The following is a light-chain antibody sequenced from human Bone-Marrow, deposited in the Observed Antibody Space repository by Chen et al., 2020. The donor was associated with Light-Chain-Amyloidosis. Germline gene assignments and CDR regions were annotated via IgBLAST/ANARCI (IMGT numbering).Light chain of an antibody. CDR3: QVWDRSSDRPV. V-gene: IGLV3-21*02. J-gene: IGLJ3*02. Sequence: SYVLTQPSSVSVAPGQTATIACGGNNIGSTSVHWYQQTPGQAPLLVVYDDSDRPSGNPERLSGSNSGNTATLTISRVEAGDEADYYVQVWDRSSDRPVFGGGTKLTVL. CDR1: NIGSTS. CDR2: DDS.